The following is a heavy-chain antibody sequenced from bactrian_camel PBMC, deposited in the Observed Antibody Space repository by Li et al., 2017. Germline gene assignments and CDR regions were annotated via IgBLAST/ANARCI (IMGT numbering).Heavy chain of an antibody. CDR3: AEGRGSRGEHCYSLNY. V-gene: IGHV3S40*01. D-gene: IGHD6*01. J-gene: IGHJ4*01. CDR2: INSGGGST. CDR1: GFTYSLYS. Sequence: VQLVESGGGSVQAGGSLRLSCAASGFTYSLYSLGWFRQALGKGLEWVSAINSGGGSTYYADSVKGRFTISQDSAKSTVYPQLNNLQPDDTATYYCAEGRGSRGEHCYSLNYWGQGTQVTVS.